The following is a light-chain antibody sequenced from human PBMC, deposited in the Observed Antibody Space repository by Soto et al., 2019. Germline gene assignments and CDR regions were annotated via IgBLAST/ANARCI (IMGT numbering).Light chain of an antibody. CDR2: EVT. V-gene: IGLV2-8*01. CDR3: SSYAGSSNLV. J-gene: IGLJ2*01. CDR1: SSDVGGYSY. Sequence: QSVLTQPPSASGSPGQSVTISCTGTSSDVGGYSYVSWYQQRPGKAPTLMIYEVTKRPSGVPDRFSGSKSGNTASLTVSGFQAEDEADYYCSSYAGSSNLVFGGGTKLTVL.